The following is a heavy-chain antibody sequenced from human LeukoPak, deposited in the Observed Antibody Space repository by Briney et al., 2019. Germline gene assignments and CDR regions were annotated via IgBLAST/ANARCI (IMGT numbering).Heavy chain of an antibody. CDR2: IYHSGRT. CDR1: GYSISSGYY. V-gene: IGHV4-38-2*02. J-gene: IGHJ6*03. CDR3: ARDGARSGYMDV. D-gene: IGHD3-16*01. Sequence: SETLSLTCTVPGYSISSGYYWGWIRQPPGKGLEWIGSIYHSGRTFYNPSLKSRVTISVDTSRNQFSLKLSSVTAADTAVYYCARDGARSGYMDVWGKGTTVTISS.